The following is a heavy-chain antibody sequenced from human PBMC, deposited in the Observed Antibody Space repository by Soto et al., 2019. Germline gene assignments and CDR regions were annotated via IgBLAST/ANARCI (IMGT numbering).Heavy chain of an antibody. J-gene: IGHJ6*02. Sequence: GASVKVSCKASGYTFTSYGISWVRQAPGQGLEWMGWISAYDGNTNYAQKLQGRVTMTTDTSTSTAYMELRSLRSDDTAVYYCARVGSRFLEWFANYYYYGMDVWGQGTTVTVSS. CDR2: ISAYDGNT. CDR1: GYTFTSYG. CDR3: ARVGSRFLEWFANYYYYGMDV. D-gene: IGHD3-3*01. V-gene: IGHV1-18*01.